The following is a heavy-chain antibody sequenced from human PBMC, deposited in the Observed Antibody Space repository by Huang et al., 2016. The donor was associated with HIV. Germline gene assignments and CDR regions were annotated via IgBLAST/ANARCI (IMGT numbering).Heavy chain of an antibody. CDR1: GFPFSAYG. Sequence: QVRLVESGGGVVQPGASLTLSCSASGFPFSAYGMVWVRQAPGKGLEWWSFIRYDGNNDYLIGSVKGRFTISRDNSNNTLYLRMNSLRPEDTAVYYCVKERGSSRARSSFDFWGQGTSVIVSS. D-gene: IGHD6-13*01. CDR2: IRYDGNND. CDR3: VKERGSSRARSSFDF. V-gene: IGHV3-30*02. J-gene: IGHJ3*01.